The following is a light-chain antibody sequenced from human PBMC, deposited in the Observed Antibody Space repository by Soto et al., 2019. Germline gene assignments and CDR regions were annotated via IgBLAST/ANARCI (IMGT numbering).Light chain of an antibody. Sequence: EIVLTQSPGTLSLSPGERATLSCRASQSVSSSYLAWYQQKPGQAPRLLIYGASSRATGIPDRFSGSGSETDFTLTISSLEPEDFAVYYCQQRSNWPKTFGQGTKVDIK. CDR2: GAS. J-gene: IGKJ1*01. CDR3: QQRSNWPKT. V-gene: IGKV3D-20*02. CDR1: QSVSSSY.